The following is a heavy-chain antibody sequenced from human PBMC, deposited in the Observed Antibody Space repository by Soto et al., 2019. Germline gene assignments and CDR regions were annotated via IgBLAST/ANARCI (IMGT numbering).Heavy chain of an antibody. Sequence: ASVKVSCKASGYTFTSYAMHWVRQAPGQRLEWMGWINAGNGNTKYSQKFQGRVTITRDTSASTAYMELSSLRSEDTAVYYCAREADDFWSGYSGSSFDIWGQGKMVTVS. CDR3: AREADDFWSGYSGSSFDI. CDR1: GYTFTSYA. J-gene: IGHJ3*02. V-gene: IGHV1-3*01. D-gene: IGHD3-3*01. CDR2: INAGNGNT.